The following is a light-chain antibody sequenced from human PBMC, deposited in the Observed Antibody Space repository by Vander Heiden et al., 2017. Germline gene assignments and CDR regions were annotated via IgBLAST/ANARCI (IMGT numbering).Light chain of an antibody. CDR1: SSNIGAGYD. V-gene: IGLV1-40*01. CDR2: GNS. J-gene: IGLJ2*01. CDR3: QSYDSSLSGSKVV. Sequence: QSVLTQPPSVSGAPGPRVTISCTGSSSNIGAGYDVHWYQQLPGTAPKLLSYGNSNRPSGVPDRFSGSKSGTSASLAITGLQAEDEADDYCQSYDSSLSGSKVVFGGGTKLTVL.